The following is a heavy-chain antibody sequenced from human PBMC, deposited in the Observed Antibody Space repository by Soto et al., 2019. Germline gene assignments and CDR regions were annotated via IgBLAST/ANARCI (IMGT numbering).Heavy chain of an antibody. D-gene: IGHD3-22*01. V-gene: IGHV3-21*01. CDR3: ARVTRLDSSGYYSYYYYGMDV. J-gene: IGHJ6*02. Sequence: GGSLRLSCAASGFTFSSYAMSWVRQAPGKGLEWVSAISGSSSYIYYADSVKGRFTISRDNAKNSLYLQMNSLRAEDTAVYYCARVTRLDSSGYYSYYYYGMDVWGQGTTVTVSS. CDR2: ISGSSSYI. CDR1: GFTFSSYA.